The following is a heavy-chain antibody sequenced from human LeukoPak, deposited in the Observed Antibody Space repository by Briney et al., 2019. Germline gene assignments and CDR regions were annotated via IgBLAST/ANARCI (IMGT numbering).Heavy chain of an antibody. V-gene: IGHV4-34*01. CDR3: ARREYTRYNWNDFYYFDY. D-gene: IGHD1-20*01. CDR1: GGSFSGYY. J-gene: IGHJ4*02. Sequence: SETLSLTCAVYGGSFSGYYWSWIRQPPGKGLEWIGEINHSGSTNYNPSLKSRVTISVDTSKNQFSLKLSSVTAADTAVYYCARREYTRYNWNDFYYFDYWGQGTLVTVSS. CDR2: INHSGST.